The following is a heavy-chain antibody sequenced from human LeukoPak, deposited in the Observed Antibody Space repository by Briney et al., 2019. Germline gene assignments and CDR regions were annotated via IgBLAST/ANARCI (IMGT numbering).Heavy chain of an antibody. J-gene: IGHJ5*02. CDR2: INPNSGGT. Sequence: ASVKVSCKASGYTFTGYYMHWVRQAPGQGLEWMGCINPNSGGTNYAQKFQGRVTMTRDTSISTAYMELSRLRSDDTAVYYCARDRDYYDSSGYSYNWFDPWGQGTLVTVSS. V-gene: IGHV1-2*02. CDR3: ARDRDYYDSSGYSYNWFDP. CDR1: GYTFTGYY. D-gene: IGHD3-22*01.